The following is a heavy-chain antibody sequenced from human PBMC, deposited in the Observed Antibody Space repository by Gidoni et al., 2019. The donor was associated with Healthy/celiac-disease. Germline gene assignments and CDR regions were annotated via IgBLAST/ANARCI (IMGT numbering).Heavy chain of an antibody. Sequence: EVHLVQSGAEVKQPGASLRISCKVSGYSFPSYWISWVRQMPGKGLEWMGRIDPSDSYTNYSPSFQGHVTISADKSISTAYLQWSSLKASDTAMYYCARHGDRGYSYGYRDYWGQGTLVTVSS. V-gene: IGHV5-10-1*01. CDR2: IDPSDSYT. J-gene: IGHJ4*02. D-gene: IGHD5-18*01. CDR3: ARHGDRGYSYGYRDY. CDR1: GYSFPSYW.